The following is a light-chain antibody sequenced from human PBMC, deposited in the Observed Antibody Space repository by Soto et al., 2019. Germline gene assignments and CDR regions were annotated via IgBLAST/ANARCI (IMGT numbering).Light chain of an antibody. V-gene: IGKV1-39*01. CDR2: VAT. Sequence: DIQLTQSPSSLSASLGDRVTISCRASQNIGTYLNWFLQKPGEAPKLLIYVATSLQNGVPSRFCGTGSETDFTLTISSLQPEDVGVYFCHQSDSTPQTFGQETRV. CDR3: HQSDSTPQT. J-gene: IGKJ1*01. CDR1: QNIGTY.